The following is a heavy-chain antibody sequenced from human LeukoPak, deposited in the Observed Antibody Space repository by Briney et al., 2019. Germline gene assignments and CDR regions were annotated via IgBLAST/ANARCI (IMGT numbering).Heavy chain of an antibody. CDR3: AKDSQDTGNYYYYYMDV. D-gene: IGHD4-17*01. CDR2: IRYDGSNK. J-gene: IGHJ6*03. V-gene: IGHV3-30*02. Sequence: GGSLRLSCAASGFTFSSYGMHWVRQAPGKGLEWVAFIRYDGSNKYYADSVEGRFTISRDNSKNTLYLQMNSLRAEDTAVYYCAKDSQDTGNYYYYYMDVWGKGTTVTVSS. CDR1: GFTFSSYG.